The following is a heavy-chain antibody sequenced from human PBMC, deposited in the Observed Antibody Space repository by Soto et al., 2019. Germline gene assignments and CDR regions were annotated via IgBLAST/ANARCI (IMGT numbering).Heavy chain of an antibody. D-gene: IGHD2-2*01. Sequence: GASVKVSCKASGYTSADSGISWVRQAPGQGLEWMGWVSGNNGASNPAPKVQGRITMTLDTSTGVSYMALRSLRSDDTAIYYCVRDQKYFRVDGNWFDSWGQGTLVTDSS. V-gene: IGHV1-18*04. CDR1: GYTSADSG. J-gene: IGHJ5*01. CDR2: VSGNNGAS. CDR3: VRDQKYFRVDGNWFDS.